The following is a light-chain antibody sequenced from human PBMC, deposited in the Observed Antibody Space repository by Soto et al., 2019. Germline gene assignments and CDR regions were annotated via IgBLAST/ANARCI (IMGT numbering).Light chain of an antibody. V-gene: IGKV1-39*01. CDR2: RTA. CDR3: QQGQATPYT. Sequence: DIQMTQSPSSLSASVGDRITITCRASQNLGDYLNWYQQKPGMPPKLLIYRTASLQGGVPSRFSGSGSGAHFTLTISGLRPEDFATYFCQQGQATPYTFCQGTVLDIK. CDR1: QNLGDY. J-gene: IGKJ2*01.